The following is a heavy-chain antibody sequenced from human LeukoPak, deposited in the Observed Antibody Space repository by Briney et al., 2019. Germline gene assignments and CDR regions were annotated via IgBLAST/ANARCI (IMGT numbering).Heavy chain of an antibody. CDR2: IDHSDSYT. CDR3: ARHGYRAVGAGIDY. D-gene: IGHD5-18*01. V-gene: IGHV5-10-1*01. CDR1: GYIFISYW. Sequence: AESLKISCKGSGYIFISYWISCVRQMPGKGLEWMGRIDHSDSYTNYNPSFQGHVTISADTSTSTAYLQWSSLKASDTAMYYCARHGYRAVGAGIDYWGQGTLVTVSS. J-gene: IGHJ4*02.